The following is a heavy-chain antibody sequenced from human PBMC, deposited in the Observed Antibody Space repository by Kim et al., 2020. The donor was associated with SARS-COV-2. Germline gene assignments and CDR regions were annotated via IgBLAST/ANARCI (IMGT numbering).Heavy chain of an antibody. V-gene: IGHV1-69*13. J-gene: IGHJ3*02. Sequence: SVKVSCKASGGTFSSYAISWVRQAPGQGLEWMGGIIPIFGTANYAQKFQGRVTITADESTSTAYMELSSLRSEDTAVYYCARTDSSARYSGYGPDAFDIWGQGTMVTVSS. CDR1: GGTFSSYA. CDR2: IIPIFGTA. CDR3: ARTDSSARYSGYGPDAFDI. D-gene: IGHD5-12*01.